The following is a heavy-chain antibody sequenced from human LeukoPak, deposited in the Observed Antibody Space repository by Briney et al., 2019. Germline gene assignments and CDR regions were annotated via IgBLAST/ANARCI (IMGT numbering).Heavy chain of an antibody. CDR1: GFTVSSYA. V-gene: IGHV3-13*01. CDR3: ARRYFDL. CDR2: LGIAGDT. J-gene: IGHJ2*01. Sequence: GGSLRLSCAASGFTVSSYAMHWVRQPIGKGLEWVSALGIAGDTFYPGSVKGRFTISRENAKNSLYLQMNSLRAEDTAVYYCARRYFDLWGRGTLVTVSS.